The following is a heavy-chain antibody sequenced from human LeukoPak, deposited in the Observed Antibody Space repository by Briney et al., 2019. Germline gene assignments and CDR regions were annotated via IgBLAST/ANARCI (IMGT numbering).Heavy chain of an antibody. Sequence: ASVKVSCKASGYTFTSYGISWVRQAPGQGLEWMGWISAYNGNTNYAQKLQGRVTMTTDTSTSTAYMELRSLRSDDTAVYYCAREFLDYYDSPFDYWGQGTLVTVSS. V-gene: IGHV1-18*01. CDR2: ISAYNGNT. J-gene: IGHJ4*02. CDR3: AREFLDYYDSPFDY. CDR1: GYTFTSYG. D-gene: IGHD3-22*01.